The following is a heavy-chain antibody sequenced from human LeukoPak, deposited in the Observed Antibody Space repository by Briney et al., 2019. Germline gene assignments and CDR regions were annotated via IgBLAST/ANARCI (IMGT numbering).Heavy chain of an antibody. D-gene: IGHD3-22*01. Sequence: VKVSCKASGGTFSSYAISWVRQAPGQGLEWMGRIIPIFGTANYAQKFQGRVTITTDESTSTAYMELSSLRSEDTAVYYCACEGNYYESSGYFDFWGQGTLVTVSS. CDR2: IIPIFGTA. CDR3: ACEGNYYESSGYFDF. CDR1: GGTFSSYA. J-gene: IGHJ4*02. V-gene: IGHV1-69*13.